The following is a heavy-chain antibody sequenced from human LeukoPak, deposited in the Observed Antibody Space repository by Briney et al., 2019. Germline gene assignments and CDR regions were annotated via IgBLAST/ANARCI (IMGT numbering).Heavy chain of an antibody. CDR1: GFTFSSYS. CDR3: TTLRPYIQPR. D-gene: IGHD5-18*01. Sequence: GGSLRLSCAASGFTFSSYSMNWVRQAPGKGLEWVSYISSSSSTIYSADSVRGRFTISRDNAKNSLYLQMNSLKTEDTAVYYCTTLRPYIQPRWGQGTMVTVSS. V-gene: IGHV3-48*01. CDR2: ISSSSSTI. J-gene: IGHJ3*01.